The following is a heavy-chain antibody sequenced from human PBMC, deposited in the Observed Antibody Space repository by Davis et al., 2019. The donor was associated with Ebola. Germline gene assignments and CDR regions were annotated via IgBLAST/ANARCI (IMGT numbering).Heavy chain of an antibody. V-gene: IGHV4-34*01. J-gene: IGHJ4*02. Sequence: MPSETLSLTCAVYGGSFSGYHWSWIRQPPGKGLEWIGEINHSGSTNYNPSLKSRVTISVDTSKNQFSLKLSSVTAADTAVYYCARGPSVKGFDYWGQGTLVTVSS. CDR2: INHSGST. CDR3: ARGPSVKGFDY. CDR1: GGSFSGYH.